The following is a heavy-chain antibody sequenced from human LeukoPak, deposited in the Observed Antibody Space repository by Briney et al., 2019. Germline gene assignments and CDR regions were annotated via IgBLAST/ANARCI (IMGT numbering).Heavy chain of an antibody. J-gene: IGHJ4*02. V-gene: IGHV3-21*01. D-gene: IGHD3-3*01. Sequence: GGSLRLSCAASGFTFSSYSMNWVRQAPGKGLEWVSSISSSSSYIYYADSVKGRFTISRDNAKNSLYLQMNSLRAEDTAVYYCARALNYDLWSGYPTFDYWGQGTLVTVSS. CDR2: ISSSSSYI. CDR1: GFTFSSYS. CDR3: ARALNYDLWSGYPTFDY.